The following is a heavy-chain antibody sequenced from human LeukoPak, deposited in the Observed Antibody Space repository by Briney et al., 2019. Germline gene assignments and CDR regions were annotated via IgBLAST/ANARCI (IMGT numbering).Heavy chain of an antibody. CDR2: INPNSGGT. D-gene: IGHD1/OR15-1a*01. V-gene: IGHV1-2*02. CDR3: AGEREQRVPRAPNWFDP. J-gene: IGHJ5*02. CDR1: GYTFTGYY. Sequence: ASVKVSCKASGYTFTGYYMHWVRQAPGQGLEWMGWINPNSGGTNYAQKFQGRVTMTRDTSIGTAYMELSRLRSDDTAVYYCAGEREQRVPRAPNWFDPGGQETLVTVSS.